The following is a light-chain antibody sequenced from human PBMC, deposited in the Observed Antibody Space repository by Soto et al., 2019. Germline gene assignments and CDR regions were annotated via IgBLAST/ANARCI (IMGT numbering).Light chain of an antibody. CDR2: EVS. CDR3: TSYTTTSAVI. CDR1: SSDIGRYNY. Sequence: QSLLCKHACVSLSPGQSITISCTGTSSDIGRYNYVSWYQQHPGVAPQLLIYEVSDRPSGVSNRFSGSKSGNTASLTISGLQAEDEADYFCTSYTTTSAVIFGGGTQLTVL. V-gene: IGLV2-14*01. J-gene: IGLJ2*01.